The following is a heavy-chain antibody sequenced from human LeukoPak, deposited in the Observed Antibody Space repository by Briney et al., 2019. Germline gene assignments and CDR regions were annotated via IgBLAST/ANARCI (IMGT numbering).Heavy chain of an antibody. D-gene: IGHD2-15*01. J-gene: IGHJ4*02. CDR3: ARDGGMIGLLDY. CDR1: GYTFTGYY. V-gene: IGHV1-2*02. Sequence: EASVKVSCKASGYTFTGYYMHWVRQAPGQGLEWMGWINPNSGGTNYAQKFQGRVTMTRDTSISTAYMELSRLRSDDTAVCYCARDGGMIGLLDYWGQGTLVTVSS. CDR2: INPNSGGT.